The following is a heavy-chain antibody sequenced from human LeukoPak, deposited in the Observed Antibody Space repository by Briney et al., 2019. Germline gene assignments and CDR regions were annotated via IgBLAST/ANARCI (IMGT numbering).Heavy chain of an antibody. Sequence: PGGSLRLSCAASGFTFSSYSMNWVRQAPGKGLEWVSSISSSSSYIYYADSLKGRFTISRDNAKNSLYLQMNSLRAEDTAVYYCARDKAGTSSRDGMDVWGQGTTVTVSS. D-gene: IGHD6-19*01. CDR3: ARDKAGTSSRDGMDV. CDR2: ISSSSSYI. CDR1: GFTFSSYS. V-gene: IGHV3-21*01. J-gene: IGHJ6*02.